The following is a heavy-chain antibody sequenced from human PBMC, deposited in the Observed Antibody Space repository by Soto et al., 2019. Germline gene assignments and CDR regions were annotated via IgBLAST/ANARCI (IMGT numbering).Heavy chain of an antibody. CDR1: GVSLKNAW. V-gene: IGHV3-15*07. D-gene: IGHD3-16*01. J-gene: IGHJ3*02. CDR2: IKSKIVGGTT. Sequence: EVQLVESGGGLVKPGGSLRLSCAVSGVSLKNAWMNWVRQAPGKGLEWVGRIKSKIVGGTTDYAAPVKGRFSISSDDSQNMVYLQMNSLQSEDTAVYYCTTKFWGSYPDAFDIWGQGTTVIVSS. CDR3: TTKFWGSYPDAFDI.